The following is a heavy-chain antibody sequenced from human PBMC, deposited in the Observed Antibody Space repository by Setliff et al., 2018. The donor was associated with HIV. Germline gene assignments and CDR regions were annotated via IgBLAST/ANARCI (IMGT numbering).Heavy chain of an antibody. CDR1: GFTFSSYA. Sequence: PGGSLRLSCAASGFTFSSYAMSWVRQAPGKGLEWVSAISGSGGSTYYADSVKGRFTISRDNSKNTLYLQMNSLRAEDTAVYYCAKGVTAILRTYYFDYWGQGTLVTVSS. D-gene: IGHD2-21*02. CDR2: ISGSGGST. CDR3: AKGVTAILRTYYFDY. J-gene: IGHJ4*02. V-gene: IGHV3-23*01.